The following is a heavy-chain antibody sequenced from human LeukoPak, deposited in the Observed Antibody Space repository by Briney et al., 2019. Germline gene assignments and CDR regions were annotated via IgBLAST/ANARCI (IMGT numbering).Heavy chain of an antibody. CDR3: VRGQATAWGLDY. J-gene: IGHJ4*02. Sequence: GGSLRLSCAASGFAFSSNWMHWVRQAPGKGLVWVSHISTDARTITYAAFVKGRFTISRDNAKNTLYLQMNSLRAEDTALYYCVRGQATAWGLDYWGQGTLVTVSS. CDR1: GFAFSSNW. V-gene: IGHV3-74*01. D-gene: IGHD6-13*01. CDR2: ISTDARTI.